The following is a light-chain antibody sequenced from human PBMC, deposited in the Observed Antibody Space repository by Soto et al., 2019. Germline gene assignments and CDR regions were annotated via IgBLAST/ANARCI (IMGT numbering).Light chain of an antibody. CDR3: YSYAGSGTLGV. Sequence: QSALTQPASVSGSPGQSITISCTGTSNDVGGYNLVSWYQHHPVKAPKLMIYEGNKRPSGVSSRFSGSRSGNTASLTISALQADDEGDYYCYSYAGSGTLGVFGTGTKLTVL. CDR1: SNDVGGYNL. J-gene: IGLJ1*01. V-gene: IGLV2-23*01. CDR2: EGN.